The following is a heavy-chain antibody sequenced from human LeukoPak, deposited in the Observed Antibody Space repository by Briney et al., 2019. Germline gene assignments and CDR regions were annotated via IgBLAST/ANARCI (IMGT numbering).Heavy chain of an antibody. CDR3: ARWVPYCSGGSCYSVEPYYYHGMDV. Sequence: ASVKVSCKASGYTFTSYGISWVRQAPGQGLEWMGWISAYNGNTNYAQKLQGRVTMTTDTSTSTAYMELRSLRSDDTAVYYCARWVPYCSGGSCYSVEPYYYHGMDVWGQGTTVTVSS. J-gene: IGHJ6*02. D-gene: IGHD2-15*01. CDR2: ISAYNGNT. CDR1: GYTFTSYG. V-gene: IGHV1-18*01.